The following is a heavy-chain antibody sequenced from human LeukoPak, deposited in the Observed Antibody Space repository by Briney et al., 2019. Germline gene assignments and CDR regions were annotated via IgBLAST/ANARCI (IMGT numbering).Heavy chain of an antibody. CDR3: ASVPFLKGDY. Sequence: SETLSLTCAVYGGSFSGYYWSWIRQPPGKGLEWIGEINHSGSTNYNPSLKSRVTISVDTSKNQFSLKLSSVTAADTAVYYCASVPFLKGDYWGQGTLVTVSS. J-gene: IGHJ4*02. V-gene: IGHV4-34*01. CDR2: INHSGST. CDR1: GGSFSGYY.